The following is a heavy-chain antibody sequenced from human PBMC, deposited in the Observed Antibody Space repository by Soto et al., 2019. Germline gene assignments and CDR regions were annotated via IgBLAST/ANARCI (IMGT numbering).Heavy chain of an antibody. CDR1: GGSIISYY. CDR3: AREGRDTTGYSYFDY. V-gene: IGHV4-59*01. J-gene: IGHJ4*02. D-gene: IGHD3-22*01. CDR2: IYYSGST. Sequence: SETLSLTCTVSGGSIISYYWSWIRQPPGKGLEWIGYIYYSGSTNYNPSLKSRVTISVDTSKNQFSLKLSSVTAADTAVYYCAREGRDTTGYSYFDYWGQGTQVTVSS.